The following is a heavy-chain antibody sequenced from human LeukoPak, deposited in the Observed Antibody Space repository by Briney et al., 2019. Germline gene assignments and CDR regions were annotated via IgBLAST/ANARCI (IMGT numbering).Heavy chain of an antibody. J-gene: IGHJ2*01. D-gene: IGHD2-21*02. CDR3: AKTSTSYCAGDCLPGYFDL. V-gene: IGHV3-9*03. CDR1: GFTFDDYA. CDR2: IYWNSGSI. Sequence: GGSLRLSCAGPGFTFDDYAMHWVRQAPGKGLEWVSGIYWNSGSIRYAASVKGRFTISRDNAKNSLYLQMNSLRAEDMALYYCAKTSTSYCAGDCLPGYFDLWGRGTLVTVSS.